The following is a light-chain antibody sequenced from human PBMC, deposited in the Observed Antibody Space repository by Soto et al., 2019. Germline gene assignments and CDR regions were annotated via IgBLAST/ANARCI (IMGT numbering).Light chain of an antibody. CDR2: GAS. V-gene: IGKV3D-15*01. J-gene: IGKJ4*01. CDR3: QHYNNWPLT. Sequence: EIVMTQSPATLSVSPGERATLSCRASQSVSNNLAWYQQKPGQSPRLLIYGASTRTTSIPAKFSGSRSGTEFTLTINSLNSEDFAAYYCQHYNNWPLTFGGGTKVDIK. CDR1: QSVSNN.